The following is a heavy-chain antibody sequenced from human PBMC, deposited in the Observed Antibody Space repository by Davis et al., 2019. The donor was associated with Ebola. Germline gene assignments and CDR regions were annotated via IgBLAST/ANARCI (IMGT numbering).Heavy chain of an antibody. D-gene: IGHD1-26*01. CDR2: INPNSGGT. J-gene: IGHJ4*02. V-gene: IGHV1-2*04. Sequence: ASVQVSCKASGYTFTGYYMHWVRQAPGQGLEWMGWINPNSGGTNYAQKFQGWVTMTRDTSISTAYMELSRLRSDDTAVYYCARFHGSTKRTAYFDYWGQGTLVTVSS. CDR3: ARFHGSTKRTAYFDY. CDR1: GYTFTGYY.